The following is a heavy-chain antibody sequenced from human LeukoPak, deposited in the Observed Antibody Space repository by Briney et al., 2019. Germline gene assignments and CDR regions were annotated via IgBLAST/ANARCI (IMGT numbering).Heavy chain of an antibody. CDR3: ARDLGWYQPDYFDY. Sequence: ASVKVSCKASGGIFSSYAISWVRQPPGKGLEWMGRIIPILGIANYAQKFQGRVTITAAKSTSTDYMELSSLRSEDTAVYYCARDLGWYQPDYFDYWGQGTLVTVSS. D-gene: IGHD2-2*01. CDR1: GGIFSSYA. J-gene: IGHJ4*02. V-gene: IGHV1-69*04. CDR2: IIPILGIA.